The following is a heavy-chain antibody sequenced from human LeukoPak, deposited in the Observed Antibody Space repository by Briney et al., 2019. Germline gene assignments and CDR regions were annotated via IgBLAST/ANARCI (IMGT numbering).Heavy chain of an antibody. CDR3: ARDRGSLPYYYYYYYMDV. Sequence: ASVKVSCKASGYTFTSYGNSWVRQAPGQGLEWMGWISAYNGNTNYAQKLQGRVTMTTDTSTSTAYMELKSLRSDDTAVYYCARDRGSLPYYYYYYYMDVWGKGTTVTVSS. V-gene: IGHV1-18*01. CDR2: ISAYNGNT. CDR1: GYTFTSYG. D-gene: IGHD5-24*01. J-gene: IGHJ6*03.